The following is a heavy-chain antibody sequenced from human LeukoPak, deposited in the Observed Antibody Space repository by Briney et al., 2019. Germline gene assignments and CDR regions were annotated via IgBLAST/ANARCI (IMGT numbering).Heavy chain of an antibody. CDR1: GGSISSYY. CDR2: IYYSGSA. CDR3: ARQGVYYDSSGYSLDY. J-gene: IGHJ4*02. Sequence: KPSETLSLTCTVSGGSISSYYWNWIRQPPGKGLEWIGYIYYSGSANYSPSLKSRVTISVDTSKNQFSLKLSSVTAADTAVYYCARQGVYYDSSGYSLDYWGQGSRVTVSS. V-gene: IGHV4-59*08. D-gene: IGHD3-22*01.